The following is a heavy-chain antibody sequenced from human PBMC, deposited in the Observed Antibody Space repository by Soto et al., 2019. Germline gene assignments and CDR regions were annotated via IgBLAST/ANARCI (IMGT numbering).Heavy chain of an antibody. CDR3: ARGGPVLELNYYYYYMDV. D-gene: IGHD6-19*01. CDR1: GFTFSSYW. Sequence: GESLKISCAASGFTFSSYWMSWVRQAPGKGLEWVANIKQDGSEKYYVDSVKGRFTISRDNAKNSLYLQMNSLRAEDTAVYYCARGGPVLELNYYYYYMDVWGKGTTVTVSS. J-gene: IGHJ6*03. V-gene: IGHV3-7*01. CDR2: IKQDGSEK.